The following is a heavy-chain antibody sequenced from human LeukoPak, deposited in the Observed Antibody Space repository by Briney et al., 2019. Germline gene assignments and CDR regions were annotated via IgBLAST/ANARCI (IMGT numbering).Heavy chain of an antibody. Sequence: SGGSLRLSCAASGFTVNSNYMTWVRQAPGKGLEWVSVIYSGGSTSHADSVKGRFTISRDSSKNTLYLQMNSLRAEDTAVYYCARAGYNSGWFLPYFDYWGQGTLVTVSS. CDR3: ARAGYNSGWFLPYFDY. J-gene: IGHJ4*02. CDR2: IYSGGST. CDR1: GFTVNSNY. V-gene: IGHV3-53*01. D-gene: IGHD6-19*01.